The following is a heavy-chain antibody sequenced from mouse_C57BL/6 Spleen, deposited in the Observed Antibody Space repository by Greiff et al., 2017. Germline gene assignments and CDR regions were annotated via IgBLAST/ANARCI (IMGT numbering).Heavy chain of an antibody. CDR3: AIWDYGRSSWYFDV. Sequence: QVQLQQSGPELVKPGASVKISCKASGYAFSSSWMNWVKQRPGKGLEWIGRIYPGDGDTNYNGKFKGKATLTADKSSSTAYMQLSSLTSEDSAVYVCAIWDYGRSSWYFDVGGTGTTVTVSS. V-gene: IGHV1-82*01. CDR1: GYAFSSSW. J-gene: IGHJ1*03. CDR2: IYPGDGDT. D-gene: IGHD1-1*01.